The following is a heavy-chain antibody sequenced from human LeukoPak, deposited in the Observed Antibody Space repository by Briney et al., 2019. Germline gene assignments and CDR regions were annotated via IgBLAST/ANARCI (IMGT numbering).Heavy chain of an antibody. CDR2: INPSGNNT. CDR3: ARGRLPYRLNWGHDRDVFDI. D-gene: IGHD7-27*01. Sequence: ASVKVSCKASGYTFTSYYMDWVRQAPGQGLEWMGIINPSGNNTSYAQKFQGRVIMTRDTSTSTVYMELSSLGSEDTAVYYCARGRLPYRLNWGHDRDVFDIWGQGTMVTVSS. CDR1: GYTFTSYY. V-gene: IGHV1-46*01. J-gene: IGHJ3*02.